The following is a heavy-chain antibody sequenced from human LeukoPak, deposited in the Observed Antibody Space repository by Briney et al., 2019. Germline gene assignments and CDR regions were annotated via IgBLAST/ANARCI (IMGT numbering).Heavy chain of an antibody. D-gene: IGHD5-18*01. Sequence: GGSLRPSCAVAGFTFDDYGMSWVRQGPGKGLGWVSGIIWMGGRTAYADFVKGRFTSSRDNDRNSLYVQMNSLRAEDTALYYCVRGEYSDYFEYWGQGTLVTVSS. J-gene: IGHJ4*02. CDR1: GFTFDDYG. CDR2: IIWMGGRT. CDR3: VRGEYSDYFEY. V-gene: IGHV3-20*04.